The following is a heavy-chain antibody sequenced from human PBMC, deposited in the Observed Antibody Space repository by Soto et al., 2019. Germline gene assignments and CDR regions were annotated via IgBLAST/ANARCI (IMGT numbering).Heavy chain of an antibody. J-gene: IGHJ6*02. Sequence: QVQLVESGGGVVQPGRSLRLSCAASGFTFSSYAMNWVRQAPGKGLEWVAVISYDGSNKYYADSVKGRFTISRDNSKNTLYLQMNSLRAEDTAVYYCASDNYGMDVWGQGTTVTVSS. CDR3: ASDNYGMDV. CDR1: GFTFSSYA. V-gene: IGHV3-30-3*01. CDR2: ISYDGSNK.